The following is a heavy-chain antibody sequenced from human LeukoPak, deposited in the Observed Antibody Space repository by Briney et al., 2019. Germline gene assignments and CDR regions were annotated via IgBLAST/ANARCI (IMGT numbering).Heavy chain of an antibody. J-gene: IGHJ4*02. V-gene: IGHV3-30*18. CDR2: ISYDGSNK. D-gene: IGHD5-18*01. Sequence: GGSLRLSCAASGFTFSSYGMHWVRQAPGKGLEWVAVISYDGSNKYYADSVKGRFTISRDNSKNTLYLQMNSLRAEDTAVYYCAKTRRQLWLRNGYYFDYWGQGTLVTVSS. CDR1: GFTFSSYG. CDR3: AKTRRQLWLRNGYYFDY.